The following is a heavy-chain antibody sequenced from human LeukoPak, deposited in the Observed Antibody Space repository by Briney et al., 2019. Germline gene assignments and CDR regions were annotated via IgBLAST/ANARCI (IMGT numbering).Heavy chain of an antibody. CDR1: GFTFSSYW. CDR2: IKQDGSEK. D-gene: IGHD6-13*01. Sequence: GGSLRLSCAASGFTFSSYWMSWVRQAPGKGLEWVFNIKQDGSEKYYLDSVKGRFTISRDNAKNSLYLQMNNLRAEDTAVYFCARDRGRSSWYYFDYWGQGTLVTVSP. CDR3: ARDRGRSSWYYFDY. V-gene: IGHV3-7*01. J-gene: IGHJ4*02.